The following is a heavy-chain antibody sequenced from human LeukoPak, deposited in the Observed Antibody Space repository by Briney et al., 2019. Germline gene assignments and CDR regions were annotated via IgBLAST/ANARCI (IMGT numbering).Heavy chain of an antibody. CDR2: IIPIFGTA. CDR3: ARVTGDFGEGDY. V-gene: IGHV1-69*05. D-gene: IGHD7-27*01. J-gene: IGHJ4*02. Sequence: SVKVSCKASGGTFSSYAISWVRQAPGQGLEWMGGIIPIFGTANYAQKFQGGVTITTDESTSTAYMELSSLRSDDTAVYYCARVTGDFGEGDYWGQGTLVTVSS. CDR1: GGTFSSYA.